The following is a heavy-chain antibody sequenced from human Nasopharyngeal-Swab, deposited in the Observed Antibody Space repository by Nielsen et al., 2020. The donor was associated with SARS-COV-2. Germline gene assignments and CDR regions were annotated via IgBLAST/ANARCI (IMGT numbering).Heavy chain of an antibody. CDR3: ARESPAAGTAFDI. J-gene: IGHJ3*02. CDR2: IYYSGST. CDR1: GGSISSYY. Sequence: ETLSLTCTVSGGSISSYYWSWIRQPPGKGLEWIGYIYYSGSTNYNPSLKSRVTISVDTSKNQFSLKLSSVTAADTAVYYCARESPAAGTAFDIWGQGTMVTVSS. D-gene: IGHD6-13*01. V-gene: IGHV4-59*13.